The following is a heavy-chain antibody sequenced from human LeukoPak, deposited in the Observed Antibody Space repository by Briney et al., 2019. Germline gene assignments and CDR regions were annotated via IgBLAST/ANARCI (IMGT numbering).Heavy chain of an antibody. CDR2: IWYDGSNE. D-gene: IGHD3-10*02. V-gene: IGHV3-33*01. Sequence: GRSLSLSCAASGFRFSRSGIHFVRKAPGSCLASVVVIWYDGSNEYYADSVKGRFTISRDNSKNTLHLQMNSLRVEDTSVYYCAREISMFVNAFDLWGQGTLVAVSS. CDR3: AREISMFVNAFDL. CDR1: GFRFSRSG. J-gene: IGHJ3*01.